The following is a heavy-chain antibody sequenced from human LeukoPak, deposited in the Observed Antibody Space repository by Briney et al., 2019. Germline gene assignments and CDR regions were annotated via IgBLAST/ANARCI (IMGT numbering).Heavy chain of an antibody. CDR3: ASASGDPYYYYDYMDV. J-gene: IGHJ6*03. V-gene: IGHV1-69*05. Sequence: ASVKVSCKASGGTFSSYAISWVRQAPGQGLEWMGGIIPIFGTANYAQKFQGRVTITTDESTSTAYMELSSLRSEDTAVYYCASASGDPYYYYDYMDVWGKGTTVTVSS. CDR2: IIPIFGTA. CDR1: GGTFSSYA. D-gene: IGHD7-27*01.